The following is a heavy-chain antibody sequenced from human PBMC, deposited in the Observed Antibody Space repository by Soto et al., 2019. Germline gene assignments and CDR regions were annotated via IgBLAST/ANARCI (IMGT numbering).Heavy chain of an antibody. CDR3: ARAGRIAIFGMVHYGMDV. V-gene: IGHV4-61*08. CDR1: GDSVTSAGNS. CDR2: IYYYGST. J-gene: IGHJ6*02. Sequence: KTSETLSLTCTVSGDSVTSAGNSWSWVRQPPGKGLEWIGYIYYYGSTNYNPSLKSRVTISVDTSKNQFSLKLSSLTAADTAVYYCARAGRIAIFGMVHYGMDVWGQGTTVTVSS. D-gene: IGHD3-3*01.